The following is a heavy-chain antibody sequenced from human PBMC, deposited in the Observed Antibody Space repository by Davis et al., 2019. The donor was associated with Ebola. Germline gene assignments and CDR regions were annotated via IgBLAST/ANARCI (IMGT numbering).Heavy chain of an antibody. Sequence: LSLTCAASGFTFSTSEMNWVRQAPGKGLEWISFIDTSGGSTNYADSVKGRFTISRDNAQNLLFLEMNSLRADDTAVYYCARADYGHNAPPYYFDYWGQGTLVTVSS. J-gene: IGHJ4*02. CDR3: ARADYGHNAPPYYFDY. D-gene: IGHD4-17*01. V-gene: IGHV3-48*03. CDR1: GFTFSTSE. CDR2: IDTSGGST.